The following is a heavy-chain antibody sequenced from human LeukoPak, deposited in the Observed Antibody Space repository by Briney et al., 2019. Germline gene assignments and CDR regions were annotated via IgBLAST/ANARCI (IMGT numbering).Heavy chain of an antibody. CDR3: ARARPGVAGFFDC. D-gene: IGHD1-14*01. V-gene: IGHV3-53*01. Sequence: GGSLRLSCAASGFTVSSNYMSWVRQAPGKGLEWVSVTYSGGNTYYADSVKGRFTFSRDNSKNTLYLQMNSLRVEDTAVYYCARARPGVAGFFDCWGQGTLVTVSS. CDR2: TYSGGNT. J-gene: IGHJ4*02. CDR1: GFTVSSNY.